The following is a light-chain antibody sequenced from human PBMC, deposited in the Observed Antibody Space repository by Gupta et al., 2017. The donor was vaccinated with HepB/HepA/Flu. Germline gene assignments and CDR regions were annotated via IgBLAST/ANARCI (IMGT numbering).Light chain of an antibody. Sequence: QPVLTQSSSASASLRSSVKLTCTLSSVHSSYIFAWHQQQPGKAPRYLMKREVSGSYNKGSGGPDRFSGSSSGADRDLTISNLQSQDEDDYYCETWDSNTRVFGTGTKLTVL. V-gene: IGLV4-60*03. J-gene: IGLJ1*01. CDR1: SVHSSYI. CDR2: REVSGSY. CDR3: ETWDSNTRV.